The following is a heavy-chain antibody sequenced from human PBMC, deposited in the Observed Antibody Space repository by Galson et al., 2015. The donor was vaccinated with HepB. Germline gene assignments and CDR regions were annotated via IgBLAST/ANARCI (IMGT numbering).Heavy chain of an antibody. D-gene: IGHD6-13*01. Sequence: SLRLSCAASGFTFSSYAMSWVRQAPGKGLEWVSAISGSGGSTYYADSVKGRFTISRDNSKNTLYLQMNSLRAEDTAVYYCAKSLATGSPIAAAGYHDFDYWGQGTLVTVSS. J-gene: IGHJ4*02. CDR1: GFTFSSYA. CDR2: ISGSGGST. V-gene: IGHV3-23*01. CDR3: AKSLATGSPIAAAGYHDFDY.